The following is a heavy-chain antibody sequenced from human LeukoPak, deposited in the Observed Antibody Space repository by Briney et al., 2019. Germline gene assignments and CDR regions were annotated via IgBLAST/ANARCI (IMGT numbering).Heavy chain of an antibody. D-gene: IGHD5-18*01. Sequence: GASVKVSCKASGGTFSSYAISWVRQAPGQGLEWMGRIIPILGIANYAQKFQGRVTITADKSTSTAYMELSSLRSEDTAVYYCARGVSRAMAMPYWGQGTLVTVSS. CDR1: GGTFSSYA. J-gene: IGHJ4*02. CDR2: IIPILGIA. CDR3: ARGVSRAMAMPY. V-gene: IGHV1-69*04.